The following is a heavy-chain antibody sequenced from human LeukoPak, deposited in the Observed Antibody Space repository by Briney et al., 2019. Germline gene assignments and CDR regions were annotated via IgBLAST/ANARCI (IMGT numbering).Heavy chain of an antibody. V-gene: IGHV3-30-3*01. D-gene: IGHD2-21*01. CDR2: ISYDGSNK. CDR3: AKGYCGGDCPFDY. CDR1: GFTFSSYA. J-gene: IGHJ4*02. Sequence: GGSLRLSCAASGFTFSSYAMHWVRQAPGKGLEWVAVISYDGSNKYYADSVKGRFTISRDNSKNTLYLQMNSLRAEDTAVYYCAKGYCGGDCPFDYWGQGTLVTVSS.